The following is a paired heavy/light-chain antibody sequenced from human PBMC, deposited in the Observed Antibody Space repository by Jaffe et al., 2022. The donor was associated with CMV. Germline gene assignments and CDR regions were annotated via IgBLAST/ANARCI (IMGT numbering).Heavy chain of an antibody. V-gene: IGHV3-23*01. Sequence: EVQLLESGGGLVQPGGSLRISCAASGFTFNNFAMNWVRQAPGKGLEWVSAMSGSGISTYYADSVRGRFTISRDLSKNTLYLQMDSLKAEDTAVYYCARAPILYYFDSWGQGTLVTVSS. J-gene: IGHJ4*02. D-gene: IGHD3-16*01. CDR2: MSGSGIST. CDR3: ARAPILYYFDS. CDR1: GFTFNNFA.
Light chain of an antibody. V-gene: IGLV2-14*03. CDR3: SSYRDSSTHVV. Sequence: QSALTQPASVSGSPGQSITISCTGTISDVGGYKFVSWYQQHPGKAPKLLIYDVTNRPSGVSNRFSGSKSGNTASLTISGLQAEDEADYYCSSYRDSSTHVVFGGGTKLTVL. CDR1: ISDVGGYKF. J-gene: IGLJ3*02. CDR2: DVT.